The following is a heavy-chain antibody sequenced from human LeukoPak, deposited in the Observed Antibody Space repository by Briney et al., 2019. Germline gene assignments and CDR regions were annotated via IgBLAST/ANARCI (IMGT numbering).Heavy chain of an antibody. CDR2: INHSGST. V-gene: IGHV4-39*07. Sequence: KPSETLSLTRTVSGGSISSSSYYWSWIRQPPGKGLEWIGEINHSGSTNYNPSLKSRVTISVDTSKNQFSLKLSSVTAADTAVYYCARGVKIPAKRAGGSYKLTEKYYFDYWGQGTLVTVSS. CDR3: ARGVKIPAKRAGGSYKLTEKYYFDY. J-gene: IGHJ4*02. CDR1: GGSISSSSYY. D-gene: IGHD2-15*01.